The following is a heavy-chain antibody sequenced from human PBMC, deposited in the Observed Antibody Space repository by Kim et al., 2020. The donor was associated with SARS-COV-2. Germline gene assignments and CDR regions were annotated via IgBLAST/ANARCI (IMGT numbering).Heavy chain of an antibody. Sequence: TNYTPSPGSRVTITQDTAKNHFALKLTSVTAADTAAYYCARGPTRNYFDYWGQGSLVTVSS. J-gene: IGHJ4*02. V-gene: IGHV4-61*03. CDR2: T. CDR3: ARGPTRNYFDY.